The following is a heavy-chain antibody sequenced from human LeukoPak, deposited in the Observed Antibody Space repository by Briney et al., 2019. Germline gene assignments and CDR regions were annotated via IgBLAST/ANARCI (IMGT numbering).Heavy chain of an antibody. CDR2: ISSSSSTI. Sequence: GGSLRLSCAASGFSFSTYVMHWVRQAPGKGLEWVSYISSSSSTIYYADSVKGRFTISRDNAKNSLYLQMNSLRAEDTAVYYCARGYCSSTSCYSHYYMDVWGKGTTVTVSS. CDR3: ARGYCSSTSCYSHYYMDV. D-gene: IGHD2-2*01. V-gene: IGHV3-48*01. J-gene: IGHJ6*03. CDR1: GFSFSTYV.